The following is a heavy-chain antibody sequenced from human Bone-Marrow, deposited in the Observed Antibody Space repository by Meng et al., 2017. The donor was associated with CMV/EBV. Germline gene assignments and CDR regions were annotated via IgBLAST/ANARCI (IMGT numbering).Heavy chain of an antibody. CDR3: AKDTYCSSTSCYSYYYYYGMDV. V-gene: IGHV3-30*02. CDR1: GFTFSSYG. D-gene: IGHD2-2*01. J-gene: IGHJ6*02. Sequence: GESLKISCAASGFTFSSYGMHWVRQAPGKGLEWVAFIRYDGSNKYYADSVKGRFTISRDNSKNTLCLQMNSLRAEDTAVYYCAKDTYCSSTSCYSYYYYYGMDVWGQGTTVTVSS. CDR2: IRYDGSNK.